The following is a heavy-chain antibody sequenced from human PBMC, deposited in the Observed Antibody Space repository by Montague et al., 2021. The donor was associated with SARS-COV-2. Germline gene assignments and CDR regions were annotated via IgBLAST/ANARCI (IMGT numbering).Heavy chain of an antibody. CDR1: GFTFSSYD. CDR2: IGTAGDT. D-gene: IGHD6-19*01. V-gene: IGHV3-13*01. CDR3: ARAGVAGTIYYYYGMDV. J-gene: IGHJ6*02. Sequence: SLRLSCAASGFTFSSYDMHWVRQATGKGLEWVSAIGTAGDTYYPGSVKGRFTISRENAKNSLYLQMNSLRAGDTAVYYCARAGVAGTIYYYYGMDVRGQGTTVTVSS.